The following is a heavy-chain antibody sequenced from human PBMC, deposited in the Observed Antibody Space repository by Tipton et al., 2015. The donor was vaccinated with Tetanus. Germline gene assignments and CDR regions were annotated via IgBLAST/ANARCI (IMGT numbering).Heavy chain of an antibody. CDR3: ARVACSSTSCYSHYFDY. CDR1: GGSISSGGYF. CDR2: IYYSGDT. V-gene: IGHV4-31*03. D-gene: IGHD2-2*01. J-gene: IGHJ4*02. Sequence: TLSLTCSVSGGSISSGGYFWNWIRQHPGKGPEWIGYIYYSGDTFYNPSLKSRVTIPVDTSKNQFSLNLRSVTAADTAVYYCARVACSSTSCYSHYFDYWGPGSLVTVSS.